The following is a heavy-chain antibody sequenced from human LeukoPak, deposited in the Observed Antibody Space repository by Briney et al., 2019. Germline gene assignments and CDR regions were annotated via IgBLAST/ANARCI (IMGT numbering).Heavy chain of an antibody. CDR1: GFTFSNAW. Sequence: GGSLRLSCAASGFTFSNAWMSWVRQAPGKGLEWVGRIKSKTDGGTTDYAAPVKGRFTISRDDSKNTLYLQMNSLKTEDTALYYCTTGYGYSSTDYWGQRTLVTVSS. CDR2: IKSKTDGGTT. D-gene: IGHD6-13*01. J-gene: IGHJ4*02. CDR3: TTGYGYSSTDY. V-gene: IGHV3-15*01.